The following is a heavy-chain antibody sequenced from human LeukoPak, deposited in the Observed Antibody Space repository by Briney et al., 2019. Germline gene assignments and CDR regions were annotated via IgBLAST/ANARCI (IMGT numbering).Heavy chain of an antibody. D-gene: IGHD1-26*01. J-gene: IGHJ3*02. Sequence: GASVKVSCKASGYTFTSYGISWVRQAPGQGLEWMGWISAYNGNTNYAQKLQGRVTMTTDTSTHTAYMELRSLSSCDTGEYYCARESGDSGSFDSWSQGTMVTVSA. V-gene: IGHV1-18*01. CDR2: ISAYNGNT. CDR3: ARESGDSGSFDS. CDR1: GYTFTSYG.